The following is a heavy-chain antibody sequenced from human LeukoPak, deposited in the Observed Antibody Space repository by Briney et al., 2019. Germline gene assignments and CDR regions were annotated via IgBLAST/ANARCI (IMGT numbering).Heavy chain of an antibody. CDR1: GFTFSSYA. D-gene: IGHD2-15*01. J-gene: IGHJ4*02. V-gene: IGHV3-23*01. CDR3: AKDLCSGGTCYYGFDY. CDR2: IGGSGGST. Sequence: GGSLRLSCGASGFTFSSYAMSWVRQAPGKGLEWFSAIGGSGGSTYYADSVRGRFTISRDNSKNTVYLQMNSLRAEDTAVFYCAKDLCSGGTCYYGFDYWGQGTLVTVSS.